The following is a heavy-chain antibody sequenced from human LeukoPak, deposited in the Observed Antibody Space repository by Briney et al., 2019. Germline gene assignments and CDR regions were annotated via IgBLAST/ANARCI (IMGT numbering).Heavy chain of an antibody. V-gene: IGHV3-74*01. CDR1: GFTFSSYW. Sequence: GGSLRLSCAASGFTFSSYWMHWVRQAPGKGLVWVSRINSDGSSTSYADSVKGRFTISRDNAKNTLYLQMSSLRAEDTAVYYCARGIFSNWFDPWGQGTLVTVSS. J-gene: IGHJ5*02. CDR3: ARGIFSNWFDP. CDR2: INSDGSST.